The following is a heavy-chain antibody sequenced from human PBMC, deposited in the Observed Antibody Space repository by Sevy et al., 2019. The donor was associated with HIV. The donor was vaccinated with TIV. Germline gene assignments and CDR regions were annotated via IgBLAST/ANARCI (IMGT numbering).Heavy chain of an antibody. CDR1: GFTFGDYA. D-gene: IGHD3-10*01. J-gene: IGHJ6*02. Sequence: GGSLRLSCTASGFTFGDYAMNWLRQAPGKGLEWVGFIRSNTFGATTEYAASLKGRFTISRDDSKSISYLQMNSLKTEDTAVYFCGRVRGTISPCYYFGMDVWGQGTTVTVSS. CDR2: IRSNTFGATT. V-gene: IGHV3-49*03. CDR3: GRVRGTISPCYYFGMDV.